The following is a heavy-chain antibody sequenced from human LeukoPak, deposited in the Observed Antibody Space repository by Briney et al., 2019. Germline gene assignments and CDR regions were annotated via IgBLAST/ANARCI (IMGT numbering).Heavy chain of an antibody. CDR2: ISYDGSNK. CDR3: AKGAYYYGSGSYLYGMDV. Sequence: GGSLRLSCAASGFTFSSYAMHWVRQAPGKGLEWVAVISYDGSNKYYADSVKGRFTISRDNSKNTLYLQMNSLRAEDTAVYYCAKGAYYYGSGSYLYGMDVWGQGTTVTVSS. D-gene: IGHD3-10*01. V-gene: IGHV3-30*04. CDR1: GFTFSSYA. J-gene: IGHJ6*02.